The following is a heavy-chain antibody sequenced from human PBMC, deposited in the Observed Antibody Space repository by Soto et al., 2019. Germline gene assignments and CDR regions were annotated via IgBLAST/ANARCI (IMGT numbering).Heavy chain of an antibody. Sequence: ASVKVSCKASGYTFTGYYIHWVRQAPGQGLEWMGWISPNSGGTNYAQKFLGRVTMTRDTSISTAYMELSSLRSDDTAIYYCARSSCTNGVCLPSYYFDYWGPGTLVTVSS. D-gene: IGHD2-8*01. J-gene: IGHJ4*02. V-gene: IGHV1-2*02. CDR3: ARSSCTNGVCLPSYYFDY. CDR1: GYTFTGYY. CDR2: ISPNSGGT.